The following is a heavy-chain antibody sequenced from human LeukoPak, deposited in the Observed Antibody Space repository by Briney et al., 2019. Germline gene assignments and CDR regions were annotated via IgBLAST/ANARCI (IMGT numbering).Heavy chain of an antibody. CDR3: ARGSVIRWFDP. V-gene: IGHV4-31*03. Sequence: PSQTLSLTCTVSGGSISSRSYYWSWIRQHPGKGLEWIGYIYNSGSTYYNPSLKSRVTISVDTSKNQFSLKLSSVTAADTAVYYCARGSVIRWFDPWGQGTLVTVSS. CDR1: GGSISSRSYY. D-gene: IGHD3-16*02. J-gene: IGHJ5*02. CDR2: IYNSGST.